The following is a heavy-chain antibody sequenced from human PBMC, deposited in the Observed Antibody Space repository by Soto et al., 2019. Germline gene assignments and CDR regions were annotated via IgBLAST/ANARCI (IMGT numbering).Heavy chain of an antibody. CDR2: ISSSSSYI. CDR1: GFTFSSYS. Sequence: GGSLRLSCAASGFTFSSYSMNWVRQAPGKGLEWVSSISSSSSYIYYADSVKGRFTISRDNAKNSLYLQMNSLRAEDTAVYYCARDSLTRGYSGYDYYYYYGMDVWGQGTTVTVSS. D-gene: IGHD5-12*01. CDR3: ARDSLTRGYSGYDYYYYYGMDV. J-gene: IGHJ6*02. V-gene: IGHV3-21*01.